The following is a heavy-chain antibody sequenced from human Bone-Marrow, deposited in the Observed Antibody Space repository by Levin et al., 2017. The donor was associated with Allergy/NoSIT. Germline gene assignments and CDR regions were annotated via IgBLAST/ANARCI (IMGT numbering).Heavy chain of an antibody. CDR1: GFSFSNAW. J-gene: IGHJ3*02. CDR2: ITSKIDGETT. D-gene: IGHD3-16*02. CDR3: TTNGGVVINDAFNI. V-gene: IGHV3-15*01. Sequence: GESLKISCAASGFSFSNAWMSWVRQTPGKGLEWVGRITSKIDGETTDYAAPVKGRFTISRDDSKNTLYLQMNSLKTEDTAVYYCTTNGGVVINDAFNIWGQGTMVTVSS.